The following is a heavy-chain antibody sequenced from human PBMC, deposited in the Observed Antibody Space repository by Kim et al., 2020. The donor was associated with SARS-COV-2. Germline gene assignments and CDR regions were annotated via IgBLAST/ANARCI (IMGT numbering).Heavy chain of an antibody. J-gene: IGHJ4*02. CDR3: AKDGRVGIAAAGDPFV. V-gene: IGHV3-30*02. D-gene: IGHD6-13*01. Sequence: SVKGRFTISRDNSKNTLYRQMNSLRAEDTAVYYCAKDGRVGIAAAGDPFVWGQGTLVTVSS.